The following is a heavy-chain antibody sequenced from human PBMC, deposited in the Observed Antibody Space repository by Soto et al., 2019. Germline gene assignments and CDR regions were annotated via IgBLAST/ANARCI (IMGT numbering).Heavy chain of an antibody. J-gene: IGHJ5*02. CDR1: GFTFSSYS. Sequence: PVGSLRLSGAASGFTFSSYSMNWVRQAPGKGLEWVSSISSSSSYIYYADSVKGRFTISRDNAKNSLYLQMNSLRAEDTAVYYCARDPTRGIDYYDSSGYQNWFDPWGQGTLVTVSS. CDR3: ARDPTRGIDYYDSSGYQNWFDP. V-gene: IGHV3-21*01. CDR2: ISSSSSYI. D-gene: IGHD3-22*01.